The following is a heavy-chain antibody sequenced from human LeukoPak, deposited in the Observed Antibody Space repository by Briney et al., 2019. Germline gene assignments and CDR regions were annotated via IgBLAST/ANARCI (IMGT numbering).Heavy chain of an antibody. Sequence: GGSLRLSCAVSGITVSSNYMSWVRQTPGKGLEWVSVIYSGGSTYYADSVKGRFTISRDNAENSVYLQMSSLTAEDTGLYYCARDATTAVGWVYMDVWGKGTTVTISS. CDR2: IYSGGST. CDR3: ARDATTAVGWVYMDV. V-gene: IGHV3-66*01. CDR1: GITVSSNY. J-gene: IGHJ6*03. D-gene: IGHD6-13*01.